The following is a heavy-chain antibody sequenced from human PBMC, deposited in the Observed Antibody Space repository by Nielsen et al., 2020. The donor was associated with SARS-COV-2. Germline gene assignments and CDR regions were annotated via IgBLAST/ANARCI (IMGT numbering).Heavy chain of an antibody. J-gene: IGHJ6*03. CDR2: IWYDGSNK. CDR1: GFTFSSYG. D-gene: IGHD5-18*01. V-gene: IGHV3-33*01. CDR3: ARRDTTKVRDYYYSYMDV. Sequence: GESLKISCAASGFTFSSYGMHWVRQAPGKGLEWVAVIWYDGSNKYYADSVKGRFTISRDNSKNTLYLQMNSLRAEDTAVYYCARRDTTKVRDYYYSYMDVWGKGTTVTVPS.